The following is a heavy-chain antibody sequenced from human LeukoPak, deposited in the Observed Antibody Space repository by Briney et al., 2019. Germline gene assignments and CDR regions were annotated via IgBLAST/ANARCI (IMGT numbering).Heavy chain of an antibody. CDR1: GGSFSNYY. CDR3: ARHPTALVSYGFDP. Sequence: SETLSLPCTVSGGSFSNYYWSWIRQPPGKGLEWIGYIYYSGSTNYNPSLKSRVTISVDTSKNQFSLNLSSVTAADTAVYYCARHPTALVSYGFDPWGQGTLVTVSS. V-gene: IGHV4-59*08. CDR2: IYYSGST. J-gene: IGHJ5*02. D-gene: IGHD5-18*01.